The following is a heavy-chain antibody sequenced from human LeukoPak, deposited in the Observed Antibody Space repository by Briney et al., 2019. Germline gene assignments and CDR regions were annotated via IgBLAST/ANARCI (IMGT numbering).Heavy chain of an antibody. J-gene: IGHJ4*02. D-gene: IGHD6-19*01. Sequence: PGGSLRLSCAASGFNVSSNYMSWVRPAPAKGVEWVSAIYSGGSTYYADPAQGRFPISRDDTKNTLYLQLNSLSAEDTAVYYCGRAEGYSSGWYDYWGQGTLVTVSS. CDR1: GFNVSSNY. CDR2: IYSGGST. V-gene: IGHV3-66*01. CDR3: GRAEGYSSGWYDY.